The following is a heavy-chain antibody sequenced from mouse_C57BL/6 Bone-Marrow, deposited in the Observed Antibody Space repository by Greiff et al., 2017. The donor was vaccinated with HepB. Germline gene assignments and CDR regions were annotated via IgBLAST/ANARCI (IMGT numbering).Heavy chain of an antibody. CDR2: IYPRDGST. Sequence: QVQLQQSDAELVKPGASVKISCKVSGYTFTDHTIHWMKQRPEQGLEWIGYIYPRDGSTKYNEKFKGKATLTVDQSSSTAYMQLNSLTSEDSAVYYCARGLDGYYNYAMDYWGQGTSVTVSS. CDR1: GYTFTDHT. CDR3: ARGLDGYYNYAMDY. V-gene: IGHV1-78*01. J-gene: IGHJ4*01. D-gene: IGHD2-3*01.